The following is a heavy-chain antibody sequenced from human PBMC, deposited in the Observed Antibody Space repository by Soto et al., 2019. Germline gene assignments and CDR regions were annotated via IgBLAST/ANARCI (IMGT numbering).Heavy chain of an antibody. Sequence: SQTLSLTCAISGDSVSSNSVAWNWIRQSPSRGLEWLGRTYYRSKWYNDYAVSVKSRITINPDTSKNQFSLQLNSVTPEDTAVYYCASGRRYCSGGNCYGLFDYWGQGTLVTVSS. CDR1: GDSVSSNSVA. CDR2: TYYRSKWYN. V-gene: IGHV6-1*01. CDR3: ASGRRYCSGGNCYGLFDY. D-gene: IGHD2-15*01. J-gene: IGHJ4*02.